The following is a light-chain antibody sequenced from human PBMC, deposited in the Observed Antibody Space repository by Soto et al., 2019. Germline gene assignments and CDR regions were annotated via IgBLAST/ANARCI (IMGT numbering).Light chain of an antibody. CDR3: QEHYGGLPVA. V-gene: IGKV1-27*01. Sequence: DIQMTQSTSSLSASVGDRVTITCRASQGIDNSLAWYQQKPGKVPTLLIYSASTLQSGVPSRFSGSGSGTDLTLTITSLQPEVVATYYCQEHYGGLPVAFGPGTKVDV. CDR1: QGIDNS. CDR2: SAS. J-gene: IGKJ3*01.